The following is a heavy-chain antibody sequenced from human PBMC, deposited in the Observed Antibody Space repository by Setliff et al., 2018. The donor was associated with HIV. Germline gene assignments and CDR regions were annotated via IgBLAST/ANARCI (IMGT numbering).Heavy chain of an antibody. CDR3: ARGHSTVDFDY. Sequence: ASVKVSCKASGSTSSTDAISWVRQAPGQGLEWMGWINPNSGGTNYAQKFQGRVTMTRDTSISTAYMELSRLRSDDTAVYYCARGHSTVDFDYWGQGTLVTVSS. CDR1: GSTSSTDA. CDR2: INPNSGGT. D-gene: IGHD4-17*01. V-gene: IGHV1-2*02. J-gene: IGHJ4*02.